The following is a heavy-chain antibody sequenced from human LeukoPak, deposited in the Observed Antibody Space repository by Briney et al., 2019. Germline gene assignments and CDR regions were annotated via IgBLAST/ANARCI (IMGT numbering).Heavy chain of an antibody. CDR1: GCTLTELS. CDR3: ATKPLTGTTIRTYWFDP. CDR2: FDPEDGET. Sequence: ASVKVSCKVSGCTLTELSMHWVRQAPGKGLEWMGGFDPEDGETIYAQKFQGRVTMTEDTSTDTAYMELSSLRSEDTAVYYCATKPLTGTTIRTYWFDPWGQGTLVTVSS. J-gene: IGHJ5*02. D-gene: IGHD1-7*01. V-gene: IGHV1-24*01.